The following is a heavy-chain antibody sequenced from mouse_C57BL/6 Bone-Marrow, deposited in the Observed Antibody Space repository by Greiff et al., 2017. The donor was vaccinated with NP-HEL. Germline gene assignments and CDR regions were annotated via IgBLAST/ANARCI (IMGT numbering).Heavy chain of an antibody. CDR2: INPNNGGT. D-gene: IGHD2-3*01. CDR3: ARDGYSWYFDV. CDR1: GYTFTDYY. J-gene: IGHJ1*03. Sequence: VQLQQSGPELVKPGASVKISCKASGYTFTDYYMNWVKQSHGKSLEWIGDINPNNGGTSYNQKFKGKATLTVDKSSSTASMELRSLTSEDSAVYYCARDGYSWYFDVWGTGTTVTVSS. V-gene: IGHV1-26*01.